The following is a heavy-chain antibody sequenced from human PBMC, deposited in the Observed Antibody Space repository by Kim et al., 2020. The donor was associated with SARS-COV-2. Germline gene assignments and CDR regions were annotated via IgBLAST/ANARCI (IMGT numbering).Heavy chain of an antibody. CDR3: ARASITVIVVQAFDI. Sequence: SETLSLTCTVSGGSISSGGYYWSWIHQHPGKGLEWIGYIYYSGSTYYNPSLKSRVTISVDTSKNQFSLKLSSVTAADTAVYYCARASITVIVVQAFDIWGQGTMVTVSS. V-gene: IGHV4-31*03. CDR1: GGSISSGGYY. D-gene: IGHD3-22*01. CDR2: IYYSGST. J-gene: IGHJ3*02.